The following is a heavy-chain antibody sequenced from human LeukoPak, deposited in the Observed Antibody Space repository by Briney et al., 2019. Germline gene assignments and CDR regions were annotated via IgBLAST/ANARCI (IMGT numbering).Heavy chain of an antibody. CDR2: ISAYNGNT. D-gene: IGHD3-22*01. J-gene: IGHJ4*02. Sequence: ASVKVSCKASGYTFISYGISWVRQAPGQGLEWMGWISAYNGNTNYAQKLQGRVTMTTDTSTSTAYMELRSLRSDDTAVYYCARHVGYYDSSGYGIFDYWGQGTLVTVSS. CDR1: GYTFISYG. CDR3: ARHVGYYDSSGYGIFDY. V-gene: IGHV1-18*01.